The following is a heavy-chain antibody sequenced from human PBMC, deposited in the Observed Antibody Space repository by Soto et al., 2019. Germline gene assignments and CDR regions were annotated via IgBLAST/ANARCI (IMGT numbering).Heavy chain of an antibody. Sequence: PGGSLRLSCAASGFTFSSYGMHWVRQAPGKGLEWVAVIWYDGSNKYYADSVKGRFTISRDNSKNTLYLQMNSLRAEDTAVYYCAREMVRGPADYWGQGTLVTVSS. D-gene: IGHD3-10*01. V-gene: IGHV3-33*01. J-gene: IGHJ4*02. CDR2: IWYDGSNK. CDR1: GFTFSSYG. CDR3: AREMVRGPADY.